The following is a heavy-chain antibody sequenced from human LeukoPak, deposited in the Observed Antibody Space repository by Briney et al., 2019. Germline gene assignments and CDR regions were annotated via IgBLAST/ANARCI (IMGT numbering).Heavy chain of an antibody. CDR2: ITSSSSII. J-gene: IGHJ4*02. CDR1: GFTFSSYS. V-gene: IGHV3-48*04. CDR3: ARGLLGIDF. Sequence: GGSLRLSCAASGFTFSSYSMNWVRQAPGKGLEWVSYITSSSSIIYYGDSVEGRFTISRDNAKNTLYLQMNSLRAEDTAVYYCARGLLGIDFWGQGTLVTVSS. D-gene: IGHD2-8*02.